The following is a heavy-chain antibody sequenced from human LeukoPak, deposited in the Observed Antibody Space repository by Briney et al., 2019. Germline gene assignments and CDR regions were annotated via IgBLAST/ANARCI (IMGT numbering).Heavy chain of an antibody. D-gene: IGHD3-22*01. CDR2: ISYDESNK. CDR3: AKEAVNYYDSSGYFDDAFDI. CDR1: GFTFSSYG. V-gene: IGHV3-30*18. Sequence: GGSLRVSRVPSGFTFSSYGIHCVRQALDKGVEWVAVISYDESNKYYADSAKSRFTISRDNSKNTLYLQMNSLRTEDTAVYYCAKEAVNYYDSSGYFDDAFDIWGQGTMVTVSS. J-gene: IGHJ3*02.